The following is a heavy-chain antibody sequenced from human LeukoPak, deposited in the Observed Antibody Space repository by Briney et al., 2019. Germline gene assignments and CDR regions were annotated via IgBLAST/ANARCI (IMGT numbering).Heavy chain of an antibody. V-gene: IGHV3-74*01. CDR3: ARDMSGSYGDFDY. J-gene: IGHJ4*02. CDR2: INSDGSST. CDR1: GFTFSSYW. Sequence: PGGSLRLSCAASGFTFSSYWMHWVRQAPGKGLVWVSRINSDGSSTSYADSVKGRFTISRDNAKNTLYLQMNSLRAEDTAGYYCARDMSGSYGDFDYWGQGTLVTVSS. D-gene: IGHD1-26*01.